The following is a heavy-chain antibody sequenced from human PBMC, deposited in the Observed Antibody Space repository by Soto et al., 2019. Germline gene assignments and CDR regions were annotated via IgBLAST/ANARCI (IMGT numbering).Heavy chain of an antibody. CDR3: AGASTLFADLDY. D-gene: IGHD2-21*01. Sequence: ASVKVSCKASGYTFTGYYMHWVRQAPGQGLEWMGWINPNSGGTNYAQKFQGWVTMTRDTSISTAYMELSRLRSDGTAVYYCAGASTLFADLDYWGQGTLVTVSS. CDR2: INPNSGGT. J-gene: IGHJ4*02. V-gene: IGHV1-2*04. CDR1: GYTFTGYY.